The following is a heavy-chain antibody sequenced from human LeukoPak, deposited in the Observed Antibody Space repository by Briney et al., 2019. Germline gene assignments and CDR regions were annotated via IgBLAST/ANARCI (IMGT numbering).Heavy chain of an antibody. CDR2: TYYRSKWYY. CDR3: SLARSEYHYGMDV. Sequence: SQTLSLTCAISGDSVSSISVAWNWIRQSPWRGLEWLGRTYYRSKWYYEYAVSVKSRINIRPDTSKNQFSLQLTSVTPEDTAVYYCSLARSEYHYGMDVWGQGTTVTVSS. V-gene: IGHV6-1*01. J-gene: IGHJ6*02. CDR1: GDSVSSISVA.